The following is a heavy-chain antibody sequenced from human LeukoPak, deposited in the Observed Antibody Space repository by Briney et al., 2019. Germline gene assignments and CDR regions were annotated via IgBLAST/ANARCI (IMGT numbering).Heavy chain of an antibody. CDR3: ASPTYYYDSSGYLRYYFDY. CDR2: INHFGST. CDR1: GGSFIGYY. V-gene: IGHV4-34*01. Sequence: SETLSLTCAVYGGSFIGYYWSWIRQPPGKGLEWIGEINHFGSTNYNPSLKSRVTISVDTSKNQFSLKLSSVTAADTAVYYCASPTYYYDSSGYLRYYFDYWGQGTLVTVSS. J-gene: IGHJ4*02. D-gene: IGHD3-22*01.